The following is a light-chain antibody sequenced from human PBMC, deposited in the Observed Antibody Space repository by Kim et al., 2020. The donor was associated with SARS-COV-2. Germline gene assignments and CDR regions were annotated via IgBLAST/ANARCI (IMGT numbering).Light chain of an antibody. CDR1: SGSIDDNY. CDR3: QSYNRDNVL. V-gene: IGLV6-57*04. CDR2: EDD. J-gene: IGLJ2*01. Sequence: NFMLTQPHSVSESPGQTVTISCTRSSGSIDDNYVQWYQQRPGGVPTTVIYEDDQRPSGVSDRFSGSIDNSSNSASLTISGLRTEDEADYYCQSYNRDNVLFGGRTKLTVL.